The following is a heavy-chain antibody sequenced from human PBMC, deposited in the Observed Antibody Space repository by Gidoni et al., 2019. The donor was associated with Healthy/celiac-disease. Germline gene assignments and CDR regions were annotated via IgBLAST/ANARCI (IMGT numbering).Heavy chain of an antibody. CDR2: ISSSSSTI. CDR1: GFTFSSYS. CDR3: ARGAAYDSDYGMDV. D-gene: IGHD3-3*01. V-gene: IGHV3-48*02. Sequence: EVQLVESGGGLVQPGGSLRLSCAAPGFTFSSYSMNWVRQATGKGLEWVSYISSSSSTIYYADSVKSRFTISRDNAKNSLYLQMNSLGDEDTAVYYCARGAAYDSDYGMDVWGQGTTVTVSS. J-gene: IGHJ6*02.